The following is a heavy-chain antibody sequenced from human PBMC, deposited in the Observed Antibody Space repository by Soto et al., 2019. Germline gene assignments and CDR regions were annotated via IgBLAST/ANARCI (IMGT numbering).Heavy chain of an antibody. Sequence: QVQLVESGGGVVQPGRSLRLSCAASGFTFSSYGMHWVRQAPGKGLEWVAVIWYDGSNKYYADSVKGRFTISRDNSKNTLYLQMSSLRAEDTAVYYCARDHISGYWYFDLWGRGTLAPVSS. CDR3: ARDHISGYWYFDL. V-gene: IGHV3-33*01. D-gene: IGHD6-19*01. CDR1: GFTFSSYG. J-gene: IGHJ2*01. CDR2: IWYDGSNK.